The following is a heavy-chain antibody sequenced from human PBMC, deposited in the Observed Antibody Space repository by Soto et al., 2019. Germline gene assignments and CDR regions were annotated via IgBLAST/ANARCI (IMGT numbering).Heavy chain of an antibody. Sequence: EVQLVESGGGLVQPGGSLRLSCAASGFTFTSYSMNWVRQAPGKGLEWLSYMTGSSSTIYYADSVKGRFTISRDNAKSSLYLQMNSLRDEDTAVYYCARGRNFNYGSGSYYFDSWGQGTLVTVSS. CDR2: MTGSSSTI. D-gene: IGHD3-10*01. J-gene: IGHJ4*02. CDR1: GFTFTSYS. V-gene: IGHV3-48*02. CDR3: ARGRNFNYGSGSYYFDS.